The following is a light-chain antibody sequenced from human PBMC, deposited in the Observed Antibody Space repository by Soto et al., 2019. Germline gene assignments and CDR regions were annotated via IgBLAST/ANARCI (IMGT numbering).Light chain of an antibody. Sequence: QSALTQPASVSGSPGQSITISCTGTSNDIGHYNSVSWYQQHPAKSPKLMISEVSNRPSGISNRFSGSKSGNTAFLTISGLQAEDEDDYYCASYTRSVTVVFGGGTKLTVL. CDR2: EVS. V-gene: IGLV2-14*01. J-gene: IGLJ3*02. CDR3: ASYTRSVTVV. CDR1: SNDIGHYNS.